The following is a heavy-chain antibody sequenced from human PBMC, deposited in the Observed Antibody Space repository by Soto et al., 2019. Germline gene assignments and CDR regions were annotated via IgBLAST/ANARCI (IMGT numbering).Heavy chain of an antibody. CDR3: ASELLGYCSSTSCYGDY. Sequence: SETLSLTCAVYGGSFSGYYWSWIRQPPGKGLEWIGEINHSGSTNYNPSLKSRVTISVDTSKNQFSLKLSSVTAADTAVYYCASELLGYCSSTSCYGDYWGQGTLVTVSS. V-gene: IGHV4-34*01. J-gene: IGHJ4*02. D-gene: IGHD2-2*01. CDR2: INHSGST. CDR1: GGSFSGYY.